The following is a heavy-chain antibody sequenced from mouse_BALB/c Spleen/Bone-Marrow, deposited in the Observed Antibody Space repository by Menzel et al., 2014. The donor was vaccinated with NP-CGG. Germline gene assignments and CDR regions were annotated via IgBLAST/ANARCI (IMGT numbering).Heavy chain of an antibody. Sequence: EVQLVESGGGLVKPGGSLKLSCAASGFTFSSYAMSWVRQTPEKRLEWVASISRGGSTYYPDSVKGRFTISRDNARNILYLQMSSLRSEDTAMYYCARGHTYGSSYWYFDVWGAGTTVTVSS. V-gene: IGHV5-6-5*01. CDR2: ISRGGST. D-gene: IGHD1-1*01. CDR3: ARGHTYGSSYWYFDV. CDR1: GFTFSSYA. J-gene: IGHJ1*01.